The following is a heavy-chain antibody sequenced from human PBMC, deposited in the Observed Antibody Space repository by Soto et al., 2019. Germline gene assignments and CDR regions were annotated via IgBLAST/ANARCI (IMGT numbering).Heavy chain of an antibody. D-gene: IGHD3-9*01. CDR2: INHSGST. Sequence: SETLSLTCAVYGGSFSGYYWSWIRQPPGKGLEWIGEINHSGSTNYNPSLKSRVTISVDTSKNQFSLKLSSVTAADTAVYYCERGGIRYSAGAFDIWGQGTMVTISS. CDR1: GGSFSGYY. J-gene: IGHJ3*02. CDR3: ERGGIRYSAGAFDI. V-gene: IGHV4-34*01.